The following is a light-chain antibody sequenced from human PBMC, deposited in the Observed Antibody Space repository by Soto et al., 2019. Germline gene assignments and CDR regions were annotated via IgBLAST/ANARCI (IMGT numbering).Light chain of an antibody. J-gene: IGKJ1*01. Sequence: EIIMTQSPATLSVSPGERVTLSCRASQSISGNLAWYQHKPGQAPRLLISGASARATGFPARFIGSGSGTACTLTISSLQSEDFAVYYCQQYNNWPGTFGQGAKVEIK. CDR3: QQYNNWPGT. V-gene: IGKV3-15*01. CDR2: GAS. CDR1: QSISGN.